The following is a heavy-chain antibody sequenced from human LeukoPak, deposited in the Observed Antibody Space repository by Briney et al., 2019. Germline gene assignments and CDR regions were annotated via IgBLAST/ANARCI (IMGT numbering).Heavy chain of an antibody. J-gene: IGHJ6*02. CDR3: ARVKRYFDWLLKPPLRLTTDYGMDL. D-gene: IGHD3-9*01. Sequence: GGSLRLSCAASGFTFSSYSMNWVRQAPGKGLEWVSYISSSSSTIYYADSVKGRFTISRDNAKNSLYLQMNSLRAEDTAVYYCARVKRYFDWLLKPPLRLTTDYGMDLWGQGTTVTVSS. CDR2: ISSSSSTI. CDR1: GFTFSSYS. V-gene: IGHV3-48*01.